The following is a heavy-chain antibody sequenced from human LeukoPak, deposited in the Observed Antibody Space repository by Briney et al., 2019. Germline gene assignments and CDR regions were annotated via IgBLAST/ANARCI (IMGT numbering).Heavy chain of an antibody. D-gene: IGHD2-2*01. CDR1: GGSISSGGYY. V-gene: IGHV4-31*03. CDR3: ARTRIVVVPAAQTSYFDY. Sequence: SETLSLTCTVSGGSISSGGYYWSWIRQHPGKGLEWIVYMYYIGSTYYTPSLNRRVTISVDTSKNQFSLKLSSVTAADTAVYYCARTRIVVVPAAQTSYFDYWGQGTLVTVSS. CDR2: MYYIGST. J-gene: IGHJ4*02.